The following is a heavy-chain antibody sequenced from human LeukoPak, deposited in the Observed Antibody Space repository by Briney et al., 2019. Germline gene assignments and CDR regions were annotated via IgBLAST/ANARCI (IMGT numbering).Heavy chain of an antibody. Sequence: SVKVSCKASGGTFSSYAISWVRQAPGQGLEWMGGIIPIFGTANYAQKFQGRVTITADESTSTAYMELSSLRSEDTAVYYCARVKVPAAGGGWYFDLWGRGTLVTVSS. CDR1: GGTFSSYA. V-gene: IGHV1-69*13. CDR2: IIPIFGTA. J-gene: IGHJ2*01. D-gene: IGHD2-2*01. CDR3: ARVKVPAAGGGWYFDL.